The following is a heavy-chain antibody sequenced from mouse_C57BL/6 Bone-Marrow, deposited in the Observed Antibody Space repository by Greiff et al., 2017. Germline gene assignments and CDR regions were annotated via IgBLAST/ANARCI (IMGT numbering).Heavy chain of an antibody. CDR3: AREGWFYFDY. CDR1: GYAFTNYL. D-gene: IGHD2-3*01. J-gene: IGHJ2*01. CDR2: INPGSGGT. V-gene: IGHV1-54*01. Sequence: VKLMESGAELVRPGTSVKVSCKASGYAFTNYLIEWVKQRPGQGLEWIGVINPGSGGTNYNQKFKGKSTLTVDKSSSTAYMQLSSLTSEDSAVYYCAREGWFYFDYWGQGTTLTVSS.